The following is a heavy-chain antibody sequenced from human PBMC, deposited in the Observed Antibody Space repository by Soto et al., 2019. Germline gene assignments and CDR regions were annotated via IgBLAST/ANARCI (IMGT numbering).Heavy chain of an antibody. CDR3: ARDFRSVVVPALDY. D-gene: IGHD2-2*01. V-gene: IGHV3-21*01. J-gene: IGHJ4*02. CDR2: ISSSSSYI. Sequence: GGSLRLSCAASGFTFSSYSMNWVRQAPGKGLEWVSSISSSSSYIYYADSVKGRFTISRDNAKNSLYLQMNSLRAEDTAVYYCARDFRSVVVPALDYWGQGTLVTVSS. CDR1: GFTFSSYS.